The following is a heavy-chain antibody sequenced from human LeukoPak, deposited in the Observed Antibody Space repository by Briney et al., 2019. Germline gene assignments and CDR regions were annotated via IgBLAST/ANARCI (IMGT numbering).Heavy chain of an antibody. J-gene: IGHJ3*02. Sequence: SETLSLTCTVSGGSISSYYWSWIRQRAGKGLEWIGRIYTSGSTNYNPSLKSRVTMSVDTSKNQFSLKLSSVTAADTAVYYCAREAEDSSSWFHDAFDIWGQGTMVTVSS. D-gene: IGHD6-13*01. CDR2: IYTSGST. CDR3: AREAEDSSSWFHDAFDI. V-gene: IGHV4-4*07. CDR1: GGSISSYY.